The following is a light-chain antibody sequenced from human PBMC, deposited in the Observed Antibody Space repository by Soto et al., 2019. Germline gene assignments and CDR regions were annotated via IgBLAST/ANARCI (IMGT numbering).Light chain of an antibody. CDR2: GAS. CDR1: QVIRND. V-gene: IGKV1-6*01. CDR3: LHDHNGPWT. Sequence: AIPMTQSPSSLSASVGDRVTITCRASQVIRNDLGWYQQKPGKAPKLLIYGASNLQSAVPSRFSGSWSGTDFTLVITSLQPQDFATYYCLHDHNGPWTFGQGTTFDIK. J-gene: IGKJ1*01.